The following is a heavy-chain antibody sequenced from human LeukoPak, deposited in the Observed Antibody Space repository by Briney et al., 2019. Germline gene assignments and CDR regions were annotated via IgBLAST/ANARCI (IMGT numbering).Heavy chain of an antibody. D-gene: IGHD2-2*01. CDR1: GFTFTNYW. V-gene: IGHV3-7*01. J-gene: IGHJ4*02. CDR3: ARGGTSGYSSTRHFWGGNYYFDY. Sequence: GGSLRLSCAASGFTFTNYWMSWVRQAPGKGLELVANIKQDRSEKYYVDSAKGRFTISRDNARNSLYLQVNSLRAEDTAVYYCARGGTSGYSSTRHFWGGNYYFDYWGQGSLVTVSS. CDR2: IKQDRSEK.